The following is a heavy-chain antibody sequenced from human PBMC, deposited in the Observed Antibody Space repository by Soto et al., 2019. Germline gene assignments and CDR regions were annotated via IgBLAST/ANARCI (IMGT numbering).Heavy chain of an antibody. J-gene: IGHJ5*01. V-gene: IGHV4-59*08. Sequence: SENLSLTCTVSGGSISSYYWSWIRQPPGKGLEWIGYIYYSESTYYNPSLKSRVTISVDTSKNQFSLKLSSVTAADTAVYYCARGGGGINCCSTSCPAEFDSCGQGTLVTVSS. D-gene: IGHD2-2*01. CDR3: ARGGGGINCCSTSCPAEFDS. CDR2: IYYSEST. CDR1: GGSISSYY.